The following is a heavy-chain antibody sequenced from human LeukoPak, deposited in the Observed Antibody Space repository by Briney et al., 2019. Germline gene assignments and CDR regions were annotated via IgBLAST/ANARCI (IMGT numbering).Heavy chain of an antibody. V-gene: IGHV3-53*01. CDR3: AKSGSIAAAGTADAFDI. J-gene: IGHJ3*02. CDR2: IYSGGST. CDR1: GFTVSSNY. Sequence: GGSLRLSCAASGFTVSSNYMSWVRQAPGKGLEWGSVIYSGGSTYYADSVKGRFTISRDNFKNTLYLQMNSLRAEDTAVYYCAKSGSIAAAGTADAFDIWGQGTMVTVSS. D-gene: IGHD6-13*01.